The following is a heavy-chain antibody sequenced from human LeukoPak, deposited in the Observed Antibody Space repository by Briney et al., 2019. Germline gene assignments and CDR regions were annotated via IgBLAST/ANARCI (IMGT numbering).Heavy chain of an antibody. CDR2: IYYSGST. V-gene: IGHV4-59*13. CDR3: ARGSGFSYYNFLDY. CDR1: GGSISSYY. Sequence: SETLSLTCTVSGGSISSYYWSWIRQPPGKGLEWIGYIYYSGSTNYNPSLKSRVTISVDTSKNQFSLKLSSVTAADTAVYYCARGSGFSYYNFLDYWGQGTLVTVSS. D-gene: IGHD2/OR15-2a*01. J-gene: IGHJ4*02.